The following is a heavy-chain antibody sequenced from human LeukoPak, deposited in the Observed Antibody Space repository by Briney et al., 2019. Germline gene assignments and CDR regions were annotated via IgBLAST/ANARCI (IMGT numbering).Heavy chain of an antibody. J-gene: IGHJ4*02. D-gene: IGHD5-12*01. CDR1: GFTFDDYA. V-gene: IGHV3-9*01. Sequence: PGGSLRLSCAASGFTFDDYAMHWVRQAPGKGLEWVSGISWNSGSIGYADSVKGRFTISRDNAKNSLYLQMNSLRAEDTALYYCAKDTRATTDHVFDYWGQGTLVTVSS. CDR3: AKDTRATTDHVFDY. CDR2: ISWNSGSI.